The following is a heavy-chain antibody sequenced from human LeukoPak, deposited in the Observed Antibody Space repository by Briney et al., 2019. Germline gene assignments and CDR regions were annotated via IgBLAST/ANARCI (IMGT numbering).Heavy chain of an antibody. Sequence: GGSLRLSCAVSGFTFSSYEMNWVRQAPGKGLEWVSYISSSGSTIYYADSVKGRFTISRDNAKNSLYLQMNSLRAEDTAVYYCASSYYDILTGYYPYWGQGTLVTVSS. CDR1: GFTFSSYE. D-gene: IGHD3-9*01. V-gene: IGHV3-48*03. CDR3: ASSYYDILTGYYPY. CDR2: ISSSGSTI. J-gene: IGHJ4*02.